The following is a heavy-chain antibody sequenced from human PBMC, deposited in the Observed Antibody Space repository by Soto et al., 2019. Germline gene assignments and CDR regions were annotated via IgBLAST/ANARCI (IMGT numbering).Heavy chain of an antibody. V-gene: IGHV1-8*01. CDR2: MNPNSGNT. D-gene: IGHD5-18*01. CDR3: ASGKSYCYACS. J-gene: IGHJ4*02. CDR1: GYAFTSYD. Sequence: QVQLVQSGAEVKKPGASVKVSCKASGYAFTSYDINWVRQATGQGLEWMGWMNPNSGNTGYAQKFQGRVTMTRNTAISTSYMELGSLRAEETAVYYCASGKSYCYACSRGQGTLVTVSS.